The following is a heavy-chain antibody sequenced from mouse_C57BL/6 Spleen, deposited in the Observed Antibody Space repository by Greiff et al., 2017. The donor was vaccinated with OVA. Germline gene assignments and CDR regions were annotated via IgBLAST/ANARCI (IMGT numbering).Heavy chain of an antibody. D-gene: IGHD2-1*01. J-gene: IGHJ4*01. CDR3: TRIYNGYAMDY. Sequence: EVKVEESGEGLVKPGGSLKLSCAASGFTFSSYAMSWVRQTPEKRLEWVAYISSGGDYIYYADTVKGRFTISRDNARNTLYLQMSSLKSEDTAMYYCTRIYNGYAMDYWGQGTSVTVSS. CDR1: GFTFSSYA. V-gene: IGHV5-9-1*02. CDR2: ISSGGDYI.